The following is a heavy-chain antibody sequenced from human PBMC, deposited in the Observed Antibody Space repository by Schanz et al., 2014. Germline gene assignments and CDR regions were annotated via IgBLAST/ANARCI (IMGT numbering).Heavy chain of an antibody. CDR3: AKGDGDNPGY. D-gene: IGHD3-16*01. V-gene: IGHV1-46*01. J-gene: IGHJ4*02. CDR2: IIPSLGIR. Sequence: QLVQSGAEVKKPGASVKVSCKASGFTLTSHFMHWLRQAPGQGLEWMGRIIPSLGIRAYAQMFRGRVTITADQSTSTAYMDLSDLRSEDTAVYYCAKGDGDNPGYWGQGTLVTVSS. CDR1: GFTLTSHF.